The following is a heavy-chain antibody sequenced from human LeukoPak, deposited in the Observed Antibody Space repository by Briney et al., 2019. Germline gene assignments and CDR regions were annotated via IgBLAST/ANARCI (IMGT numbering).Heavy chain of an antibody. CDR1: GFTFSSYA. V-gene: IGHV3-30-3*01. CDR3: ARDTSDGSGSYYNGF. D-gene: IGHD3-10*01. Sequence: GGSLRLSCAASGFTFSSYAMHWVRQAPGKGLEWVAVISYSVINNSYSHSVNGLFTISRDNSNNTLYLQINSLRAEHTAVYYCARDTSDGSGSYYNGFWGQGTLVTVSS. CDR2: ISYSVINN. J-gene: IGHJ4*02.